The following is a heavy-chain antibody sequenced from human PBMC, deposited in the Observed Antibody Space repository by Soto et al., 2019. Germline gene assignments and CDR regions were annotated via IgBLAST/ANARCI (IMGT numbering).Heavy chain of an antibody. D-gene: IGHD2-15*01. J-gene: IGHJ4*02. CDR3: VSDSRTGCSSINCYMH. V-gene: IGHV4-4*02. CDR1: GDSLTNNHW. CDR2: IWHTGRP. Sequence: QLQLRESGPGLVQPSGTLSLTCDVSGDSLTNNHWWSWVRQAPGKGLEWIGEIWHTGRPNYNPSPTSPVAISIDKSKNQFSLKLSSVTAADTAVYYCVSDSRTGCSSINCYMHWGQGTLVTVSS.